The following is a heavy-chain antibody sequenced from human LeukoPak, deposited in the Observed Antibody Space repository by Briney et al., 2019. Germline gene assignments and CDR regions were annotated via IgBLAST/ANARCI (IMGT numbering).Heavy chain of an antibody. V-gene: IGHV4-34*01. CDR3: ARGRLAAAGTSDY. J-gene: IGHJ4*02. CDR1: GGSFSGYY. CDR2: INHSGST. D-gene: IGHD6-13*01. Sequence: SETLSLTCAVYGGSFSGYYWSWIRQSPGKGLEWIGEINHSGSTNYNPSLKSRVTISVDTSKNQFSLKLSSVTAADTAVYYCARGRLAAAGTSDYWGQGTLVTVSS.